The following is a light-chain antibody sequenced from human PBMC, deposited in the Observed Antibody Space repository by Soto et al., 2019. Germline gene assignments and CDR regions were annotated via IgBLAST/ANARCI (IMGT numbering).Light chain of an antibody. J-gene: IGLJ3*02. Sequence: QSALTQPASVSGSPGPSITIACTGTNRDVGSYNLVSWYQQRPGEDPKLIISEVRNRPSGISYRFTGSKSGNTASLTISGLQAEYEADYYCSSDTTSSTLVFGGGTKLTVL. CDR2: EVR. CDR3: SSDTTSSTLV. CDR1: NRDVGSYNL. V-gene: IGLV2-14*01.